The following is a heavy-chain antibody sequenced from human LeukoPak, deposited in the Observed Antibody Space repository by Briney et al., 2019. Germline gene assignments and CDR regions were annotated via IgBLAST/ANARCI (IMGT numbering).Heavy chain of an antibody. V-gene: IGHV4-38-2*02. CDR3: ARDPGYSSSWHLFDY. Sequence: SDTLSLTCTVSGHSISSGYYWGWMRQPPGKGLEWIGNIYYIGSTDYNPSLKSRVTISIDTSKNQFSLKLSSVTAADTAVYYCARDPGYSSSWHLFDYWGQGTLVTVSS. D-gene: IGHD6-13*01. J-gene: IGHJ4*02. CDR2: IYYIGST. CDR1: GHSISSGYY.